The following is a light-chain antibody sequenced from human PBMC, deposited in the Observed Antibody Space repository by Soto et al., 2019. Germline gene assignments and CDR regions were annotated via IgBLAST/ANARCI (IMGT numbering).Light chain of an antibody. CDR2: SNN. CDR3: QSYDSSLSGSYV. J-gene: IGLJ1*01. Sequence: QSVLTQPTSVSGAPGQRVTISCTGSSSNIGAGYDVHWYQRLPGTAPKVLIYSNNNRPSGVPDRFSGSKSGTSASLAITGLQAEDEADYYCQSYDSSLSGSYVFGTGTKVTVL. V-gene: IGLV1-40*01. CDR1: SSNIGAGYD.